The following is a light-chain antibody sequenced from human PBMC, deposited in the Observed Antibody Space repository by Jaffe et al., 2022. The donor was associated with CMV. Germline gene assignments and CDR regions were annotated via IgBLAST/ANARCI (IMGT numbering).Light chain of an antibody. V-gene: IGLV2-23*02. CDR2: EVN. J-gene: IGLJ3*02. CDR1: SSDVGSYNL. Sequence: QSALTQPASVSGSPGQSITISCTGTSSDVGSYNLVSWYQHHPGKAPKLMIYEVNKRPSGVSNRFSGSKSGNTASLTISGLQAEDEADYYCCSYAGSSTPWVFGGGTKLTVL. CDR3: CSYAGSSTPWV.